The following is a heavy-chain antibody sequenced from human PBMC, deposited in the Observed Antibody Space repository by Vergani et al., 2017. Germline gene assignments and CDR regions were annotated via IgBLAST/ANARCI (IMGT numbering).Heavy chain of an antibody. D-gene: IGHD3-22*01. J-gene: IGHJ4*01. CDR1: GGSISSYY. V-gene: IGHV4-59*01. Sequence: QVQLQESGPGLVKPSETLSLTCTVSGGSISSYYWSWIRQPPGKGLECIDYIYYSGSTNYNPSLKSRVTISVDTSKNQFSLKLSSLTAPDTALYYCARAPSSGYYYFDYWGQGTLVTVSS. CDR3: ARAPSSGYYYFDY. CDR2: IYYSGST.